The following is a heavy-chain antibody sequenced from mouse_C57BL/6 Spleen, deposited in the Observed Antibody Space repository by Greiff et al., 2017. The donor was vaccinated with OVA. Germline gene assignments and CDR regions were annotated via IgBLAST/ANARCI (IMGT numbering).Heavy chain of an antibody. CDR3: ASAYDSNSYYFDY. V-gene: IGHV1-72*01. CDR1: GYTFTSYW. J-gene: IGHJ2*01. Sequence: QVQLQQPGAELVKPGASVKLSCTASGYTFTSYWMHWVKQRPGRGLEWIGRIDPNSGGTKYNEKFQSKATLTVDKPSSTAYLQLSSLTSEDSAVYYCASAYDSNSYYFDYWGQGTTLTVSS. D-gene: IGHD2-5*01. CDR2: IDPNSGGT.